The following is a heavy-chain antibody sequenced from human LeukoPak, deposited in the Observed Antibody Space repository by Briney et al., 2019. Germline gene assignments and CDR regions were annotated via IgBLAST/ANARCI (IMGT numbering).Heavy chain of an antibody. CDR2: ISYDGSNK. Sequence: PGGSLRLSCAAPGFTFSSYAMHWVRQAPGKGLEWVAVISYDGSNKYYADSVKGRFTISRDNSKNTLYLQMNSLRAEDTAVYYCAREEGYCSGGSCYASYYYYGMDVWGKGTTVTVSS. V-gene: IGHV3-30*04. J-gene: IGHJ6*04. D-gene: IGHD2-15*01. CDR3: AREEGYCSGGSCYASYYYYGMDV. CDR1: GFTFSSYA.